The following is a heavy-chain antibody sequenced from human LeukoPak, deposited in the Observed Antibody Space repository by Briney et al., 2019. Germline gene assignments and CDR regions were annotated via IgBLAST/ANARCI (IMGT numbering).Heavy chain of an antibody. J-gene: IGHJ4*02. V-gene: IGHV1-3*01. CDR3: ARRGLWAVAGTTNYFDY. CDR1: GYTFTSYA. CDR2: INAGNGNT. D-gene: IGHD6-19*01. Sequence: ASVKVSCKASGYTFTSYAMHWVRQAPGQRLEWMGWINAGNGNTKYSQKFQGRVTITRDTSASTAYMELSSLRSEDTAVYYCARRGLWAVAGTTNYFDYWGQGTLVTGFS.